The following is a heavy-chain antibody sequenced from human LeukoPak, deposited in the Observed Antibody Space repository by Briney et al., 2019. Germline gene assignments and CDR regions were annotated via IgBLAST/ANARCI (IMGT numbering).Heavy chain of an antibody. CDR3: ARGKTRSQH. CDR2: LNHSGST. D-gene: IGHD1/OR15-1a*01. CDR1: GGFFSGYY. J-gene: IGHJ1*01. V-gene: IGHV4-34*01. Sequence: PSESLSLTCAVYGGFFSGYYWSWIRQPPGKGLEWIGELNHSGSTNYNPSLPCRVSISVDTSKHQFSLNLNSVTAADTAVYYCARGKTRSQHWGQGTLVTVSS.